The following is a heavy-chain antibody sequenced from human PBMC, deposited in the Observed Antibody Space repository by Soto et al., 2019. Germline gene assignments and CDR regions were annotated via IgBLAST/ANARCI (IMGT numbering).Heavy chain of an antibody. V-gene: IGHV3-23*01. J-gene: IGHJ4*02. D-gene: IGHD3-3*01. Sequence: GGSLRLSCASSVFTFSSYAMRWVRQAPGKGLEWVSVISGSGESTYYADSVKGRFTISRDNSKNTLYLQLNSLRADDTAVYFCAKRIGIFGVIDYWGQGTLVTVSS. CDR3: AKRIGIFGVIDY. CDR1: VFTFSSYA. CDR2: ISGSGEST.